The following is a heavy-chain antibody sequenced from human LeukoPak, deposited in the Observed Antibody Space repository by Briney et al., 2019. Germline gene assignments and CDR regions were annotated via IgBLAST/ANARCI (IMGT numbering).Heavy chain of an antibody. CDR3: ARDRWFDP. Sequence: SETLSLTCTVSSGSISSHYWSWIRQPPGKGLEWIGYIYYSGSTDYNPSLKSRVTISVDTSKNQFSLKLSSVTAADTAVYYCARDRWFDPWGQGTLVTVSS. CDR2: IYYSGST. J-gene: IGHJ5*02. V-gene: IGHV4-59*11. CDR1: SGSISSHY.